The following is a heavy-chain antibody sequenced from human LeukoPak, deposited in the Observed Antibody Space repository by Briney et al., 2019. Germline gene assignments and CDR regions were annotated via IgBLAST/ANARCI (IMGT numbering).Heavy chain of an antibody. CDR3: ARSSALHRVLLDY. CDR2: ITSSGSST. V-gene: IGHV3-21*01. CDR1: GFTFSGYS. D-gene: IGHD1-14*01. Sequence: VGSLRLSCGATGFTFSGYSMNWVRQAPGKGLECVSSITSSGSSTYYADSVKGRFTLSRDNAKNSLYLQMTSLTAGDTAVYFCARSSALHRVLLDYWGQGTLVTVSS. J-gene: IGHJ4*02.